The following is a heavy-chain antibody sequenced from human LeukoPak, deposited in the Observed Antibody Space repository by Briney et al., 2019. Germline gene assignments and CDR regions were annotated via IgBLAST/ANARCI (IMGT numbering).Heavy chain of an antibody. CDR3: AKARGPVATHPDY. D-gene: IGHD5-12*01. CDR2: IFGSGGST. CDR1: GFTFSSYA. Sequence: GGSLRLSCAASGFTFSSYAMTWVRQAPGKWLEWVSAIFGSGGSTYYADSVKGRFTISRDNSKNTLYLQMNSLRAEDTAVYYCAKARGPVATHPDYWGQGTLVTVSS. V-gene: IGHV3-23*01. J-gene: IGHJ4*02.